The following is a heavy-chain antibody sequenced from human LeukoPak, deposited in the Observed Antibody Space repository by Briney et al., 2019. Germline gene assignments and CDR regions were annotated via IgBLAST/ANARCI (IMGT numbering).Heavy chain of an antibody. Sequence: GASVKVSCKASGYTFTSYGISWVRQAPGQGLEWMGIINPSGGSTSYAQKFQGRVTMTRDTSTSTVYMEPSSLRSEDTAVYYCARDINILPHDYGPPGMDVWGQGTTVTVSS. CDR1: GYTFTSYG. CDR2: INPSGGST. CDR3: ARDINILPHDYGPPGMDV. V-gene: IGHV1-46*01. D-gene: IGHD4-17*01. J-gene: IGHJ6*02.